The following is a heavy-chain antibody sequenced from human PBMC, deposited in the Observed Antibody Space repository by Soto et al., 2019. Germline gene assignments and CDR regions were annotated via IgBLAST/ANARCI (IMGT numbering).Heavy chain of an antibody. CDR1: GGSISGSSYY. Sequence: SETLSLTCTVSGGSISGSSYYWGWIRQPPGKGLEWIGSIYYSGSTYYNPSLKSRVTISVDTSKNQFSLKLSSVTAADTAVYYCARHGGIAAAGYFDYWGQGTLVTVSS. V-gene: IGHV4-39*01. D-gene: IGHD6-13*01. CDR2: IYYSGST. CDR3: ARHGGIAAAGYFDY. J-gene: IGHJ4*02.